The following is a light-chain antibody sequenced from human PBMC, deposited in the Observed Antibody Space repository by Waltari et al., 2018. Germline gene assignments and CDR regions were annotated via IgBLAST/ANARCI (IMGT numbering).Light chain of an antibody. CDR3: QKYVNLPAT. CDR2: DAS. CDR1: QRVGRY. V-gene: IGKV3-20*01. J-gene: IGKJ1*01. Sequence: SGGARQRVGRYLAGYQQKPGQAPRLLIYDASTRATGIPDRFSGSGSGTDFSLTISRLESEDFAVYYCQKYVNLPATFGQGTKVEIK.